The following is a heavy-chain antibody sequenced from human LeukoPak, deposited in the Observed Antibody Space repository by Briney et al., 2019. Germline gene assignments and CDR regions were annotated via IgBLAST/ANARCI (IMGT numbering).Heavy chain of an antibody. Sequence: GGCLRLSCAASGFTFSSCAINWVRQAPGKGLEWVSSISGSGSDTYYADSVKGRFTISRDNAKSTLYLQMNSLRAEDTAVYYCAKDHFGDYSFDYWGQGILVTVSS. CDR3: AKDHFGDYSFDY. V-gene: IGHV3-23*01. CDR2: ISGSGSDT. J-gene: IGHJ4*02. D-gene: IGHD4-17*01. CDR1: GFTFSSCA.